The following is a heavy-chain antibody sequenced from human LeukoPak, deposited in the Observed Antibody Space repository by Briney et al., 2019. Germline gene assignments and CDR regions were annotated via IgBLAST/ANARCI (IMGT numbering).Heavy chain of an antibody. CDR1: GGTFSSYA. CDR3: ATGGEMATIQYYFDY. Sequence: ASVKVSCKASGGTFSSYAISWVRQAPGQGLEWMGGIIPIFGSANYAQKFQGRVTITADESTSTAYMELSSLRSADTAVYYCATGGEMATIQYYFDYWGQGTLVTVSS. V-gene: IGHV1-69*13. CDR2: IIPIFGSA. D-gene: IGHD5-24*01. J-gene: IGHJ4*02.